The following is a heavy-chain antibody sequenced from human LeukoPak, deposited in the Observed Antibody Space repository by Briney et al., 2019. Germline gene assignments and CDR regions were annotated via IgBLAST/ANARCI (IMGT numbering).Heavy chain of an antibody. CDR3: AKDQVVVAPTYYFDY. CDR2: ISSSCSTI. V-gene: IGHV3-48*02. CDR1: GFSFSSYG. Sequence: GGSLRLSCAASGFSFSSYGMNWVRQAPGKGLEWVSYISSSCSTIYYADSVKGRFTISRDNAENSLYLQMNSLRDEDTAVYYCAKDQVVVAPTYYFDYWGQGTLVTVSS. J-gene: IGHJ4*02. D-gene: IGHD3-22*01.